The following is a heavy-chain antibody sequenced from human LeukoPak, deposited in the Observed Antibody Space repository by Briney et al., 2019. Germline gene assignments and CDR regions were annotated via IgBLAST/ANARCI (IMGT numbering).Heavy chain of an antibody. CDR3: AYCSSTSCYGGRSWFDP. J-gene: IGHJ5*02. V-gene: IGHV1-69*04. D-gene: IGHD2-2*01. CDR1: GGTFSSYA. CDR2: IIPIFGIA. Sequence: ASVKVSCKASGGTFSSYAISWVRQAPGQGLEWMGRIIPIFGIANYAQKFQGRVTITADKSTSTACMELSSLRSEDTAVYYCAYCSSTSCYGGRSWFDPWGQGTLVTVSS.